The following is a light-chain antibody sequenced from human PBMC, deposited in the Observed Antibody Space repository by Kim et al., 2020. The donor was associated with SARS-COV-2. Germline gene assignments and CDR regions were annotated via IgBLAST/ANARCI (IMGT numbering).Light chain of an antibody. CDR2: YDS. V-gene: IGLV3-21*04. Sequence: APGKADRLACGGDNIGVKSVYGYRQKPGPATVVVIHYDSDRPSGIPERFSGSNSGNTATLTITGVEAGDEADYYCQVWDNSRVHLVFGGGTQLTVL. CDR1: NIGVKS. J-gene: IGLJ2*01. CDR3: QVWDNSRVHLV.